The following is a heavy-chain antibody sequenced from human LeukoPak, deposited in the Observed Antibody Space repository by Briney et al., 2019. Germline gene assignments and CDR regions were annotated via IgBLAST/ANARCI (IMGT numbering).Heavy chain of an antibody. CDR2: INHSGST. CDR1: GGSFSGYY. Sequence: SETLSLTCAVYGGSFSGYYWSWIRQPPGKGLEWIGEINHSGSTNYNPSLKSRVTISVDTSKNQFSLKLSSVTAADTAVYYCARVRWSNYYGSGNFDYWGQGTLVTVSS. D-gene: IGHD3-10*01. V-gene: IGHV4-34*01. J-gene: IGHJ4*02. CDR3: ARVRWSNYYGSGNFDY.